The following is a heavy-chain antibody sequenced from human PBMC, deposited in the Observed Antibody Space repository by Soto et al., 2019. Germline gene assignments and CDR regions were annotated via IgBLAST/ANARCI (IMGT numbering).Heavy chain of an antibody. CDR2: IYYSGST. Sequence: QVQLQESGPGLVKPSQTLSLTCTVSGGSISSGGYYWSWIRQHPGKGLEWIGYIYYSGSTYYNPSLKSRVTISVDTSKNQFSLKLSSVTAADTAVYYCARAPYSGYDKDEYYFDYWGQGTLVTVSS. J-gene: IGHJ4*02. V-gene: IGHV4-31*03. D-gene: IGHD5-12*01. CDR1: GGSISSGGYY. CDR3: ARAPYSGYDKDEYYFDY.